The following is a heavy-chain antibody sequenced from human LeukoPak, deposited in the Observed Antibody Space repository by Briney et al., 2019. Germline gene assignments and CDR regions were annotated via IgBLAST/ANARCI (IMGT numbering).Heavy chain of an antibody. J-gene: IGHJ4*02. CDR1: GGSLSVYD. CDR3: ARFDGRN. Sequence: SETLSLTCNVHGGSLSVYDWGWIRQPPGKGLEWIGRISHSGSANYNPSLKSRVTISVDTSKKQFSLKLTSVTAADTAVYYCARFDGRNWGQGTLVTVSS. V-gene: IGHV4-34*01. CDR2: ISHSGSA. D-gene: IGHD5-24*01.